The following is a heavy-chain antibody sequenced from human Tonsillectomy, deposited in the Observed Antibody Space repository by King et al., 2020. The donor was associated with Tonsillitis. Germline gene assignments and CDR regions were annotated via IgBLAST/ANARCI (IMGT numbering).Heavy chain of an antibody. D-gene: IGHD2-21*01. CDR3: AREEGEVYYFDY. J-gene: IGHJ4*02. V-gene: IGHV3-11*05. Sequence: HVQLVESGGGLVKPGGSLRLSCAASGFTFSDYYMSWIRQAPGKGLEWVSYISSSGSYTNYADSVKGRFTISRDNAKNSLYLQMNSLRAEDTAVYYCAREEGEVYYFDYWGQGTLVTVSS. CDR1: GFTFSDYY. CDR2: ISSSGSYT.